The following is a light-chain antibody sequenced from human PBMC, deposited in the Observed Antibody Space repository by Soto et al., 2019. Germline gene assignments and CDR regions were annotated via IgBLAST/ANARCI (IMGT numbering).Light chain of an antibody. V-gene: IGKV1-9*01. CDR1: QVISTS. CDR2: AAS. Sequence: GESVTITCRASQVISTSLAWYQVKPGKAPKLLIYAASTLESGVPSRFSATVSGTEFSLTITSLQPEDFATYYCQQLFDSPITFGQGTLLE. J-gene: IGKJ5*01. CDR3: QQLFDSPIT.